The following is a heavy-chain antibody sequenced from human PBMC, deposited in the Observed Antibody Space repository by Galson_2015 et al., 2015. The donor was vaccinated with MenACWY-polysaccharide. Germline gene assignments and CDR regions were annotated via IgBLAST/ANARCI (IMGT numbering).Heavy chain of an antibody. D-gene: IGHD4-23*01. J-gene: IGHJ3*02. CDR1: GFTFNKFY. V-gene: IGHV3-23*01. CDR3: AKPFYGGNSYGAFNI. Sequence: SLRLSCAASGFTFNKFYMAWVRQAPGKGPEWVSALSGPGDATFYADSVRGRFTISRDNSQNTLYLHMSSLRVDDTAVYFCAKPFYGGNSYGAFNIWGQGTMVTVSS. CDR2: LSGPGDAT.